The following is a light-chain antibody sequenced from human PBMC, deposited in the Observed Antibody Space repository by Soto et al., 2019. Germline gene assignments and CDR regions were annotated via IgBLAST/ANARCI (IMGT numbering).Light chain of an antibody. J-gene: IGLJ1*01. CDR1: SSDVGGYNY. Sequence: QSALTQPASVSGSPGQSIAISCTGSSSDVGGYNYVSWYQQHPGKAPKFIIYDVSNRPSGVSDRFSGSKSGNTASLTISGLQAEDEADYYCTSYTGSSTSDVFGTGTKVTVL. V-gene: IGLV2-14*01. CDR3: TSYTGSSTSDV. CDR2: DVS.